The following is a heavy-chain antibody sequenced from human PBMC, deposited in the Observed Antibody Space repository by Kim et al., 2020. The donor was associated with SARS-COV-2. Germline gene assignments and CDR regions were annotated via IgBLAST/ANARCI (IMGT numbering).Heavy chain of an antibody. D-gene: IGHD6-13*01. Sequence: GGSLRLSCAASDFTFSRYWMSWVRQAPGKGLEWVANIKEDGSVKQYVDSVKGRFTISRDNAKNSLYLQMNSLRADDTAVYYCARDGMLSYTSSWDYWGRGTLVTVSS. CDR3: ARDGMLSYTSSWDY. CDR2: IKEDGSVK. CDR1: DFTFSRYW. J-gene: IGHJ4*02. V-gene: IGHV3-7*03.